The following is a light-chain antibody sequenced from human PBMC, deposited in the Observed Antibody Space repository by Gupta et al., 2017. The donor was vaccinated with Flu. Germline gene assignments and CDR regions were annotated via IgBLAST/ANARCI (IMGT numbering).Light chain of an antibody. CDR1: SSDIGAFNS. CDR3: SSYTSSSTLV. CDR2: EVS. Sequence: QSALTQPASVSGSPGQSITISCTGTSSDIGAFNSLSWYQQHPGRVPKLMIYEVSKRPSGVSNRFSGSKSGNTASLTISGLQAEDEADYYCSSYTSSSTLVFGGGTKLTVL. J-gene: IGLJ3*02. V-gene: IGLV2-14*01.